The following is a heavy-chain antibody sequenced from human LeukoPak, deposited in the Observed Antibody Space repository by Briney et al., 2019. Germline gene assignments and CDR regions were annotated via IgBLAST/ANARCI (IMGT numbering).Heavy chain of an antibody. CDR1: GYTFTSYG. J-gene: IGHJ4*02. Sequence: ASVKVSCKASGYTFTSYGISWVRQAPGQGLEWMGWISAYNGNTNYAQKLQGRVTMTTDTSTSTAYMELRSLRSDDTAVYYCARHAPSPVFEPPDYWGQGTLVTVSS. CDR2: ISAYNGNT. D-gene: IGHD3-3*01. V-gene: IGHV1-18*01. CDR3: ARHAPSPVFEPPDY.